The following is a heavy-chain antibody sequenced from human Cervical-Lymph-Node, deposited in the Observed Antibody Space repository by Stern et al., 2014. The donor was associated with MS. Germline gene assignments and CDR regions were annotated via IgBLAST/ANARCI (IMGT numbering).Heavy chain of an antibody. CDR3: AHSPRIQLWLAFDI. J-gene: IGHJ3*02. Sequence: ESGPTLVKPTQPLTLTCTFSGFSLSTSGVGVGWIRQPPGKALEWLGLIYWDDDKRYSPSLKSRLTITKDTSKNQVVLTMTNMDPVDTATYYCAHSPRIQLWLAFDIWGQGTMVTVSS. CDR2: IYWDDDK. V-gene: IGHV2-5*02. CDR1: GFSLSTSGVG. D-gene: IGHD5-18*01.